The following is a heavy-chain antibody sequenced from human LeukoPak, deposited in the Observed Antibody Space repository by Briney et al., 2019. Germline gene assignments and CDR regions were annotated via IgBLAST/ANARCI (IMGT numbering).Heavy chain of an antibody. CDR2: ISGSGGST. D-gene: IGHD6-13*01. Sequence: GGSLRLSCAASGFTFSSYAMSWVRQAPGKGLEWVSAISGSGGSTYYADSVKGRFTISRDNSKNTLYLQMNSLRAEDTAVYYCAKDPGIAAAAYVEYFQHWGQGTLVTVSS. V-gene: IGHV3-23*01. J-gene: IGHJ1*01. CDR1: GFTFSSYA. CDR3: AKDPGIAAAAYVEYFQH.